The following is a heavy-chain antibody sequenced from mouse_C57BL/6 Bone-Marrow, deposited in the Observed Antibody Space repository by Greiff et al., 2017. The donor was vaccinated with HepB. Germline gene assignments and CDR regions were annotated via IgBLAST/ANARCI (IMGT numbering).Heavy chain of an antibody. CDR1: GYTFTDYY. J-gene: IGHJ2*01. Sequence: VQLQQSGPVLVKPGASVKMSCKASGYTFTDYYMNWVKQSHGKSLEWIGVINPYNGGTSYNQKFKGKATLTVDKSSSTAYMELNSLTSEDSAVYYCARLGYYGSSYVNYWGQGTTLTVSS. V-gene: IGHV1-19*01. D-gene: IGHD1-1*01. CDR3: ARLGYYGSSYVNY. CDR2: INPYNGGT.